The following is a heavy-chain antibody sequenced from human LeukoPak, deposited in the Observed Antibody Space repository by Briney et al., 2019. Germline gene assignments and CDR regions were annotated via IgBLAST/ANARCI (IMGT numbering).Heavy chain of an antibody. CDR3: ARDRGYYVFDY. V-gene: IGHV3-7*01. Sequence: GGSLRLSRAASGFTFSNYWMTWVRQAPGKGLEWVAHVKPDGSEKSYVDSVKGRFTISRDNAQSSLYLQMNSLRAEDTAVYYCARDRGYYVFDYWGQGTLVTVSS. J-gene: IGHJ4*02. CDR1: GFTFSNYW. D-gene: IGHD3-22*01. CDR2: VKPDGSEK.